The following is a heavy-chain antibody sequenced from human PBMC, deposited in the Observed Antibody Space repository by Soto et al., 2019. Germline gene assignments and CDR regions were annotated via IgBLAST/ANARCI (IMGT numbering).Heavy chain of an antibody. CDR1: GYTFTSYG. Sequence: ASVKVSCKASGYTFTSYGISWERQAPGQGLEWMGWISAYNGNTNYAQKLQGRVTMTTDTSTSTAYMELRSLRSDDTAVYYCARAGTVQLWLRPYFDYWGQVTLVPVSS. D-gene: IGHD5-18*01. CDR2: ISAYNGNT. V-gene: IGHV1-18*04. CDR3: ARAGTVQLWLRPYFDY. J-gene: IGHJ4*02.